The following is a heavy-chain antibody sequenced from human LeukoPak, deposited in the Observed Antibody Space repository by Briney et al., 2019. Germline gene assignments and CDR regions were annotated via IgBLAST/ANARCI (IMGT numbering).Heavy chain of an antibody. Sequence: GGSLRLSCAASGFTFSNYVMSWVRQAPGKGLEWVSGISGSSGSTFYADSVKGRFTISRDNSKNSVYLQPNSLRAEDTAVYYCASFTSPVGASLVFELWGQGTMVTVSS. J-gene: IGHJ3*01. V-gene: IGHV3-23*01. CDR3: ASFTSPVGASLVFEL. CDR1: GFTFSNYV. D-gene: IGHD1-26*01. CDR2: ISGSSGST.